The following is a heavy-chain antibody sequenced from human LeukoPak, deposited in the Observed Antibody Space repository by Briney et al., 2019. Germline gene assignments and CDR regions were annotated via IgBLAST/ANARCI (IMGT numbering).Heavy chain of an antibody. J-gene: IGHJ4*02. D-gene: IGHD4-17*01. CDR1: GGSFSGYY. CDR3: ASYDYGDHRSFDY. Sequence: SETLSLTCAVYGGSFSGYYWSWIRQPPGKGLEWIGEINHSGSTNYNPSLKSRLTISVDTSKNQFSLKLSSVTAADTAVYYCASYDYGDHRSFDYWGQGTLVTVSS. V-gene: IGHV4-34*01. CDR2: INHSGST.